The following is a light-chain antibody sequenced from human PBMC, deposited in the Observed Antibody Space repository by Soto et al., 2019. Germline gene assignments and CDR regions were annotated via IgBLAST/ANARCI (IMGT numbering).Light chain of an antibody. CDR1: ETISTF. CDR3: QQSYSSSPIT. Sequence: DIQLTQSPSSLSASVGDRVAMTCRASETISTFLNWYLHKPGKAPRLLISAASRLQSGVPPRFSGSGSGTEFTLTINSLRPEDFASYYCQQSYSSSPITFGPGTRLEI. CDR2: AAS. V-gene: IGKV1-39*01. J-gene: IGKJ5*01.